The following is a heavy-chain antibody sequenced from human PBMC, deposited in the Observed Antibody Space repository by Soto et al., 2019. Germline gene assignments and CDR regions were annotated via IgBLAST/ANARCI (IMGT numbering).Heavy chain of an antibody. D-gene: IGHD3-10*01. V-gene: IGHV3-30-3*01. CDR1: GFSFFKYA. CDR2: ISYDGYNK. J-gene: IGHJ4*02. CDR3: VRDRQAEDGERFFDY. Sequence: QVQLVESGGGVVQPGRSLRLSCEASGFSFFKYAIHWVRQAPGKGLEWVAVISYDGYNKNYINSVKGRFTISRDNSKNTLHLQMNSLRTEDTAMYYCVRDRQAEDGERFFDYWGQGTLVTVSS.